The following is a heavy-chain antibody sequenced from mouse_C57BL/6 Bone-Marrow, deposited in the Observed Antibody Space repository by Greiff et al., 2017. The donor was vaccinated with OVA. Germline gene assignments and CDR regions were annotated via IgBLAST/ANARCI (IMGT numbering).Heavy chain of an antibody. J-gene: IGHJ1*03. V-gene: IGHV1-72*01. CDR2: IDPNSGGT. CDR1: GYTFTSYW. D-gene: IGHD1-1*01. CDR3: ALITTVVDWYFDV. Sequence: VQLQQPGAELVKPGASVKLSCKASGYTFTSYWMHWVKQRPGRGLEWIGRIDPNSGGTKYNEKFKSKATLTVDKPSSTAYMQLSSLTSEDSAVYYCALITTVVDWYFDVWGTGTTVTVSS.